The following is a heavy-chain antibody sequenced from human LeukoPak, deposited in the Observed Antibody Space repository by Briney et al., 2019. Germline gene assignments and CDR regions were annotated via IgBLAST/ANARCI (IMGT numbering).Heavy chain of an antibody. J-gene: IGHJ4*02. V-gene: IGHV3-23*01. D-gene: IGHD6-13*01. CDR3: AKDSSSWSSFDY. CDR1: GYTFSTYW. CDR2: ISGSGGST. Sequence: GGSLRLSCAASGYTFSTYWMHWIRQAPGKGLEWVSAISGSGGSTYYADSVKGRFTISRDNSKNTLYLQMNSLRAEDTAVYYCAKDSSSWSSFDYWGQGTLVTVSS.